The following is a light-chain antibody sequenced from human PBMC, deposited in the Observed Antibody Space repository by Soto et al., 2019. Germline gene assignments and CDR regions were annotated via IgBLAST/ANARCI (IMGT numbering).Light chain of an antibody. Sequence: DIQMSQSPSSLSASIGDRVTITCRASQNIYNYLNWYQQKPGEAPKLLIFTASSLRSGVPSRFRGSGSGTALTLTIITLQPEDFATYYCQQSFSPLPITFGQGTRLE. J-gene: IGKJ5*01. CDR3: QQSFSPLPIT. CDR2: TAS. V-gene: IGKV1-39*01. CDR1: QNIYNY.